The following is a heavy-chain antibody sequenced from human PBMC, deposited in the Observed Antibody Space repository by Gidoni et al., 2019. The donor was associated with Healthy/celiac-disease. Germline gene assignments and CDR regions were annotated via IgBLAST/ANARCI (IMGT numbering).Heavy chain of an antibody. CDR1: GGSISSYY. CDR2: IYYSGST. CDR3: ARSPLIAARPTYAFDI. J-gene: IGHJ3*02. Sequence: QVQLQESGPGLVKPSATLSLTCTAPGGSISSYYWSWIRQPPGKGLGWIGYIYYSGSTNYNPSLKSRVTISVDTSKNQFSLKLSSVTAADTAVYYCARSPLIAARPTYAFDIWGQGTMVTVSS. D-gene: IGHD6-6*01. V-gene: IGHV4-59*01.